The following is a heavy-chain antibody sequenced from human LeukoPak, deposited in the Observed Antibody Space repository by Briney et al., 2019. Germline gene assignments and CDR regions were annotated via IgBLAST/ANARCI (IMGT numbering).Heavy chain of an antibody. CDR2: IIPIFGTA. CDR3: ARVPYDYVWGSYRHDAFDI. CDR1: GGTFSSYA. J-gene: IGHJ3*02. V-gene: IGHV1-69*13. D-gene: IGHD3-16*02. Sequence: SVKVSCKASGGTFSSYAISWVRQAPGQGLEWMGGIIPIFGTANYAQKFQGRVTITADESTSTAYMELSSPRSEDTAVYYCARVPYDYVWGSYRHDAFDIWGQGTMVTVSS.